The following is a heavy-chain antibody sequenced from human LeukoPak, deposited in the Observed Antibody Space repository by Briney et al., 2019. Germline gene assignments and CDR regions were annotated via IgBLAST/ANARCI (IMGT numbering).Heavy chain of an antibody. J-gene: IGHJ4*02. Sequence: SETLSLTCTVSGYSISSGYYWGWIRQPPGKGLEWIGGIYHSGSTYYNPSLKRRVTISVDTSKNQFSLKLSSVTAADTAVYYCARDKWFRELSSFGSDYWGQGTLITVSS. D-gene: IGHD3-10*01. CDR2: IYHSGST. CDR1: GYSISSGYY. V-gene: IGHV4-38-2*02. CDR3: ARDKWFRELSSFGSDY.